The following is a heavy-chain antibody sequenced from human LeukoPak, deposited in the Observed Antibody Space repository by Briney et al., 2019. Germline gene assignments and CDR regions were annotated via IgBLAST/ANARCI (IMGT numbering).Heavy chain of an antibody. Sequence: SETLSLTCTVSGGSISGYYWSWIRQPPGKGLEWIGYIYYSGSTNYNPSLKSRVTISVDTSKNQFSLKLSSVTAADTAVYYCARGVRGVIITEAFDIWGQGTMVTVSS. D-gene: IGHD3-10*01. CDR1: GGSISGYY. CDR2: IYYSGST. V-gene: IGHV4-59*01. J-gene: IGHJ3*02. CDR3: ARGVRGVIITEAFDI.